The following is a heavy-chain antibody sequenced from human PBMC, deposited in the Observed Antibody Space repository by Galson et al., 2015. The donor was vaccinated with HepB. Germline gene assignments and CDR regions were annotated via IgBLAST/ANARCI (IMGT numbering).Heavy chain of an antibody. CDR2: IRYDGSNK. CDR3: AKDPRYYGSGNNWFDP. V-gene: IGHV3-30*02. CDR1: GFTFSSYG. D-gene: IGHD3-10*01. J-gene: IGHJ5*02. Sequence: SLRLSCAASGFTFSSYGMHWVRQAPGKGLEWVAFIRYDGSNKYYAASVKGRFTISRDNSKNTLYLQMNSLRAEDTAVYYCAKDPRYYGSGNNWFDPWGQGTLVTVSS.